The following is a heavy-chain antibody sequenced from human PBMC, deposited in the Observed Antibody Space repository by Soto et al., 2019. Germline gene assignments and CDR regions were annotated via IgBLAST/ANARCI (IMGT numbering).Heavy chain of an antibody. CDR3: ARDGRVVDTGMDV. D-gene: IGHD2-21*01. Sequence: QVQLVESGGGVVQPGRSLRLSCAASGFTFSSYAMHWVRQAPGKGQEWVAVISYDGSNKYYADSVQGRFTISRDSSKNALYLQMNSLRAEDTAVYYWARDGRVVDTGMDVWGQGTTVTVSS. J-gene: IGHJ6*02. V-gene: IGHV3-30-3*01. CDR2: ISYDGSNK. CDR1: GFTFSSYA.